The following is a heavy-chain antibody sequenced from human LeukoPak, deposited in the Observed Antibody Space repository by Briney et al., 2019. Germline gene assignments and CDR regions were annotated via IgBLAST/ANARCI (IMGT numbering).Heavy chain of an antibody. CDR3: AKVPDAFDI. CDR2: ISGSGGST. J-gene: IGHJ3*02. Sequence: CAVYGGSFSGYYWSWIRQPPGKGLEWVSAISGSGGSTYYADSVKGRFTISRDNSKNTLYLQMNSLRAEDTAVYYCAKVPDAFDIWGQGTMVTVSS. V-gene: IGHV3-23*01. CDR1: GGSFSGYY.